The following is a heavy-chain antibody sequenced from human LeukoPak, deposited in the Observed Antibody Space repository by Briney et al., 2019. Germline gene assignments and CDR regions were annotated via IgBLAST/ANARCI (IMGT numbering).Heavy chain of an antibody. V-gene: IGHV1-8*03. Sequence: ASVKVSCKASGYTFAIYDINWVRQATGQGLEWMGWMNPDSGNTGYAQKFQGRVTISRNNSISTAYMELSSLRSEDTAVYYCARYGDYDAFDIWGQGTMVTVSS. D-gene: IGHD4-17*01. CDR2: MNPDSGNT. CDR3: ARYGDYDAFDI. J-gene: IGHJ3*02. CDR1: GYTFAIYD.